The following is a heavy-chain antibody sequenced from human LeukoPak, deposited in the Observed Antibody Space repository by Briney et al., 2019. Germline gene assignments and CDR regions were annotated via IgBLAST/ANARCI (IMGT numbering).Heavy chain of an antibody. CDR1: GFTFSSYA. Sequence: PGGSLRLSCAASGFTFSSYAMTWVRQAPGKGLEWVSTIRANGGGTHYAESLRGRFTVSRDKSRKTLYLQMNSLRVEDTAVYYCAKEEGVQGGNTFDIWGQGTVVTVSS. CDR2: IRANGGGT. J-gene: IGHJ3*02. V-gene: IGHV3-23*01. D-gene: IGHD1-1*01. CDR3: AKEEGVQGGNTFDI.